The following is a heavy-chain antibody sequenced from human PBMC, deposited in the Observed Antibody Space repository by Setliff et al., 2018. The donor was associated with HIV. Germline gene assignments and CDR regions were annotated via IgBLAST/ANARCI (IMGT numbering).Heavy chain of an antibody. V-gene: IGHV1-18*04. J-gene: IGHJ6*03. CDR1: GYSFADYG. CDR2: ISTYNGNT. CDR3: ARGPYCSSSTCYGPLYYYYHMDV. Sequence: GASVKVSCKTSGYSFADYGITWVRQAPGQGLEWMGWISTYNGNTNYAQKLQGRVTMTSEISTRTAYMEVRSLRSDDTAVYYCARGPYCSSSTCYGPLYYYYHMDVWGKGTTVTVSS. D-gene: IGHD2-2*01.